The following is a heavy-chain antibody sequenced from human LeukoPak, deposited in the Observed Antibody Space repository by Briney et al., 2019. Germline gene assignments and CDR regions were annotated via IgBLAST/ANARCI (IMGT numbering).Heavy chain of an antibody. CDR2: INPNSGGT. V-gene: IGHV1-2*02. J-gene: IGHJ4*02. D-gene: IGHD5/OR15-5a*01. CDR3: ARGSLRFRTGYYFDY. Sequence: ASVKVSCKASVYTFTVYYMHWVRQAPGQGLEWMGWINPNSGGTNYAQKFQGRVTMTRDTSISTAYMELSRLRSDDTAVYYCARGSLRFRTGYYFDYWGQGTLVTVSS. CDR1: VYTFTVYY.